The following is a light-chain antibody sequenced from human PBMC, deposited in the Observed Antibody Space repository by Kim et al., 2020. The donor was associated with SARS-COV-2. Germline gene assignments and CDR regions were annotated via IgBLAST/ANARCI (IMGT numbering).Light chain of an antibody. J-gene: IGLJ3*02. CDR3: QVWDSSTGV. V-gene: IGLV3-9*01. CDR2: RDS. Sequence: SGTLGQTARITWGGNNIGSKNVHWYQQKPGQAPVLVIYRDSNRPSGIPERFSGSNSGNTATLTISRAQAGDEADYYCQVWDSSTGVFGGGTQLTVL. CDR1: NIGSKN.